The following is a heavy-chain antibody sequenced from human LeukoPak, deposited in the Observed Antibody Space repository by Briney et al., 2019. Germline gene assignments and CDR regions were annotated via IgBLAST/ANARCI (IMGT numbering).Heavy chain of an antibody. CDR2: IYYSGST. Sequence: SQTLSLTCTVSGGSISSGGYYWSWIRQHPGKGLEWIGYIYYSGSTYYNPSLKSRVTISVDTSKNQFSLKLSSVTAADTAVYYCAISIEGSNWFDPWGQGTLVTVSS. V-gene: IGHV4-31*03. D-gene: IGHD3-10*01. CDR1: GGSISSGGYY. J-gene: IGHJ5*02. CDR3: AISIEGSNWFDP.